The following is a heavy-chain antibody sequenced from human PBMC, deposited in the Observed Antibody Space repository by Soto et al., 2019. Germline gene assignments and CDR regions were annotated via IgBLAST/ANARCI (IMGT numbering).Heavy chain of an antibody. J-gene: IGHJ4*02. Sequence: GGSLRLSCAASGFTFSSYAMHWVRQAPGKGLEWVAVISYDGSNKYYADSVKGRFTISRDNSKNTLYLQMNSLRAEDTAVYYCAGYDSSGYYYALSFDYWGQGTLVTVSS. CDR1: GFTFSSYA. CDR2: ISYDGSNK. D-gene: IGHD3-22*01. CDR3: AGYDSSGYYYALSFDY. V-gene: IGHV3-30-3*01.